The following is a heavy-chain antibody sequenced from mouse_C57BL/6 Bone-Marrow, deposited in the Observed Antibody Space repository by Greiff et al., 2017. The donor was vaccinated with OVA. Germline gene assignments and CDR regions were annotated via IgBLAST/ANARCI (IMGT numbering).Heavy chain of an antibody. Sequence: QVQLQQSGAELVRPGASVKLSCKASGYTFTDYYINWVKQRPGQGLEWIARIYPGSGNTYYNEKFKGKATLTAEKSSSTAYMQLSSLTSEDSAVYFCARGRGAGTSWFAYWGQGTLVTVSA. D-gene: IGHD4-1*01. J-gene: IGHJ3*01. CDR1: GYTFTDYY. CDR3: ARGRGAGTSWFAY. V-gene: IGHV1-76*01. CDR2: IYPGSGNT.